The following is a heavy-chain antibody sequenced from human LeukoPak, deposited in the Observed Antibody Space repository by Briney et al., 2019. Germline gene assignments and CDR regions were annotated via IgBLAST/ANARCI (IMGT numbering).Heavy chain of an antibody. J-gene: IGHJ4*02. V-gene: IGHV3-30*02. D-gene: IGHD3-22*01. CDR3: AKDRLLAQYYYDSSGQAFDY. Sequence: DSVKGRFTISRDKSKNTLYLQMNSLRAEDTAVYYCAKDRLLAQYYYDSSGQAFDYWGQGTLVTVSS.